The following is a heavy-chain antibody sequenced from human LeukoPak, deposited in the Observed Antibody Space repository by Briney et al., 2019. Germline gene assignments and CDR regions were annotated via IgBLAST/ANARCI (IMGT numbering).Heavy chain of an antibody. Sequence: GESLKVSCKGSGYTFSNYWIGWVRQMPGKGLEWMGIIYPGDSDTRYSASFEGQVTISADKYIRTAYLQWNSLKASDTAMYYCARREGGWYLDYWGQGTLVTVSS. CDR3: ARREGGWYLDY. CDR2: IYPGDSDT. D-gene: IGHD6-19*01. V-gene: IGHV5-51*01. J-gene: IGHJ4*02. CDR1: GYTFSNYW.